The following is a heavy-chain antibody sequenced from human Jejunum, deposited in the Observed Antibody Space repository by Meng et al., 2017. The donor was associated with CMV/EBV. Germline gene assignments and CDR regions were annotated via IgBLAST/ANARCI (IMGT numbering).Heavy chain of an antibody. J-gene: IGHJ4*02. CDR3: ARGTGSGSWLIDS. CDR1: GFTFSSYA. CDR2: IPFDGNNE. V-gene: IGHV3-30*04. Sequence: SGFTFSSYAMHWVSQAPGKGLEWVAVIPFDGNNEHYADSVKGRFTISRDNSKNTLYLQVNSLRLEDTGVYYCARGTGSGSWLIDSWGQGTLVTVSS. D-gene: IGHD6-13*01.